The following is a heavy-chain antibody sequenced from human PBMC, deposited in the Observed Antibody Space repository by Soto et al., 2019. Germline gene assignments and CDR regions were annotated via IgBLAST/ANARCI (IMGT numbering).Heavy chain of an antibody. J-gene: IGHJ5*02. CDR1: GFTFSSYS. D-gene: IGHD2-2*01. Sequence: EVQLVESGGGLVQPGGSLRLSCAASGFTFSSYSMNWVRQAPGKGLEWVSYISSSSSTIYSADSLKVRFTISRDNDENSRYLQMNSLRAEDTAVYYCAVDTRPLVPGNRFDPWGQGTLVTVSS. CDR2: ISSSSSTI. V-gene: IGHV3-48*01. CDR3: AVDTRPLVPGNRFDP.